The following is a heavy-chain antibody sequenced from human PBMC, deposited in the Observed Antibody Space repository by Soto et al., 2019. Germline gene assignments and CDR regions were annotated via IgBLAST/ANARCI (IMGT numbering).Heavy chain of an antibody. CDR3: AKSRSRSSSSSPIEY. J-gene: IGHJ4*02. CDR2: ISGSGGST. Sequence: EVQLLESGGGLVQPGGSLRLSCAASGFTFSSYAMSWVRQAPGKGLEWVSAISGSGGSTYYADSVKGRFTISRDNSKHTLYLQMNSLRAEDTAVYYCAKSRSRSSSSSPIEYWGQGTLVTVSS. CDR1: GFTFSSYA. V-gene: IGHV3-23*01. D-gene: IGHD6-6*01.